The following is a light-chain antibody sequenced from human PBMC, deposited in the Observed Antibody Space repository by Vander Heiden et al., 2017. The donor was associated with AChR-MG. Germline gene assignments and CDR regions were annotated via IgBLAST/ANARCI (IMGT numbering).Light chain of an antibody. CDR3: QAWDSSTNEV. V-gene: IGLV3-1*01. Sequence: SYEPNPLPLLVLSAGQTASITCSGDKLGDNDACCYQQKPGQSPVLVCKQDSKQPSGSPERFSGCNSGTNATLTISGTQAMDEADYYCQAWDSSTNEVVGTGTKVTVL. CDR1: KLGDND. CDR2: QDS. J-gene: IGLJ1*01.